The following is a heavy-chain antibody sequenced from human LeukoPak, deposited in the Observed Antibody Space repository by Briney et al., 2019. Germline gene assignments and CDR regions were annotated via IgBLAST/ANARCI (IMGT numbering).Heavy chain of an antibody. D-gene: IGHD2-2*01. CDR1: GGSISSGDYY. V-gene: IGHV4-30-4*01. J-gene: IGHJ5*02. Sequence: SETLSLTCTVSGGSISSGDYYWGWIRQPPGTGLEWVGYIYYSGSTYYNASLKSRVTISVDTSKNQFSLKLSSVTAADTAVYYCARDVVVVPAAREGWFDRWGQGTLVTVSS. CDR2: IYYSGST. CDR3: ARDVVVVPAAREGWFDR.